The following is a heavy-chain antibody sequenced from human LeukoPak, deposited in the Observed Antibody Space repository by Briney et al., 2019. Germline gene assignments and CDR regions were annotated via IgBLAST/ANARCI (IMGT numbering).Heavy chain of an antibody. CDR3: ARGQVPAARGYNWFDP. V-gene: IGHV4-34*01. Sequence: PSETLSLTCAVYGWSFNDYYWNWIRQPPGKGLEWVGEINARGDTNFNPSLKSRVTISVDTSKSQFSQTLTSMIAADTAVYYCARGQVPAARGYNWFDPWGQGTLVTVSS. CDR2: INARGDT. CDR1: GWSFNDYY. D-gene: IGHD2-2*01. J-gene: IGHJ5*02.